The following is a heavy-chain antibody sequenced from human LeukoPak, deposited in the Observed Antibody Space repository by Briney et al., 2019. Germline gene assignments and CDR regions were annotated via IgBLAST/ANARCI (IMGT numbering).Heavy chain of an antibody. V-gene: IGHV1-46*01. CDR3: ARVKWELFFFDY. Sequence: ASVKVSCKASGYTFTSYYMHWVRQAQGQGLEGMGIINPSGGSTSYAQKFQGRVTITRDTSTSTVYMELSRLRSEDPAVYYCARVKWELFFFDYWGQGTLVTVSS. J-gene: IGHJ4*02. CDR2: INPSGGST. D-gene: IGHD1-26*01. CDR1: GYTFTSYY.